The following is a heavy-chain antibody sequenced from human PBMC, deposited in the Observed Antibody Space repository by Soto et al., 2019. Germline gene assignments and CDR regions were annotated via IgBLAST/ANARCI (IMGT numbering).Heavy chain of an antibody. J-gene: IGHJ5*02. D-gene: IGHD2-15*01. CDR3: ARVDCSGGSCFWFDP. CDR1: GGSISSGGYS. V-gene: IGHV4-30-2*01. CDR2: IYHSGST. Sequence: QLQLQESGSGLVKPSQTLSLTCAVSGGSISSGGYSWSWIRQPPGKGLAWIGYIYHSGSTYYNPSHKSRVTISVDRSKNQVSLKLSSVTAADTAVYYGARVDCSGGSCFWFDPWGQGTLVTVSS.